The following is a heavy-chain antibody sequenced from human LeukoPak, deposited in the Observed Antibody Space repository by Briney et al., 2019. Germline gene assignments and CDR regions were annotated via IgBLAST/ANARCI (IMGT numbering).Heavy chain of an antibody. J-gene: IGHJ4*02. CDR1: GGSFSGYY. CDR3: ARGGGDSGYDLDY. CDR2: INHSGST. Sequence: SGALSLTCAVHGGSFSGYYWSWIRPPPGKGVEWIGEINHSGSTNYNPSLKSRVTISVDTSKNQFSLKLSSVTAADTAVYYCARGGGDSGYDLDYWGQGTLVTVSS. V-gene: IGHV4-34*01. D-gene: IGHD5-12*01.